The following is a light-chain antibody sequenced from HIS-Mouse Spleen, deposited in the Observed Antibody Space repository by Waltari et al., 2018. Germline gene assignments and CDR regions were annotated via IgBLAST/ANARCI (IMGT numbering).Light chain of an antibody. CDR1: SGSIASNY. J-gene: IGLJ3*02. Sequence: NFMLTQPHSVSESPGKTVTISCTGSSGSIASNYVQWYQRRPGSAPTTVIYEDNQRPPGVRDRFSGSIDSSSNAASLSISGLKTEDEADYYCQSYDSSNSWVFGGGTKLTVL. CDR3: QSYDSSNSWV. V-gene: IGLV6-57*02. CDR2: EDN.